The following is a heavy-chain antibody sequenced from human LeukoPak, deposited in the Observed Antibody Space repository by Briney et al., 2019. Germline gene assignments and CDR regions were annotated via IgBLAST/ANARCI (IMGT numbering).Heavy chain of an antibody. CDR1: GFTFEDYG. J-gene: IGHJ4*02. CDR3: ARGYGDYLY. V-gene: IGHV3-20*04. D-gene: IGHD4-17*01. Sequence: PGGSLRLSCGASGFTFEDYGMAWVRQAPGKGLEWVSAINWDGGSTGYADSVKGRFTISRDNAMKSLYLQMNSLRAEDTAFYYCARGYGDYLYWGQGTLSPSPQ. CDR2: INWDGGST.